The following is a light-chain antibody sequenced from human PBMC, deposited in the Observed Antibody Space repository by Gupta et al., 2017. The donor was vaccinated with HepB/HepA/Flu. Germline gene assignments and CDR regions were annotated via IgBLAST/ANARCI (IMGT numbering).Light chain of an antibody. CDR2: GLS. J-gene: IGKJ4*01. Sequence: EIVMTQSPATLSVSPGETATLSCRASQSISKNLAWYQQRPGQAPRLLVYGLSTRATAIPARFSGSVSGTDFTLSISNLQSEDSALYFCQQYNDWPLTFGGGTQVEIK. V-gene: IGKV3-15*01. CDR1: QSISKN. CDR3: QQYNDWPLT.